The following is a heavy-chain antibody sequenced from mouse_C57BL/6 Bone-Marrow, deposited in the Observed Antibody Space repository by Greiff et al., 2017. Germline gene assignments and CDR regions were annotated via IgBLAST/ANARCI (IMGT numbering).Heavy chain of an antibody. CDR1: GFTFSDYG. Sequence: EVQLQQSGGGLVKPGGSLKLSCAASGFTFSDYGMHWVRQAPEKGLEWVAYISSGSSTIYYADTVKGRFTISRDNAKNTLFLQMTSLRSEDTAMYYCEGGYAMDYWGQGTSVTVSS. D-gene: IGHD1-1*02. J-gene: IGHJ4*01. CDR3: EGGYAMDY. V-gene: IGHV5-17*01. CDR2: ISSGSSTI.